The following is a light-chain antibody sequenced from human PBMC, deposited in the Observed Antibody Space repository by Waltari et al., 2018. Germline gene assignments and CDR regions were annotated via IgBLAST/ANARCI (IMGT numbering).Light chain of an antibody. CDR3: QQYYDSPLT. V-gene: IGKV4-1*01. Sequence: DIVMTQSPDSLTVSLGERATIHCRSSQSLFYSPSKRNDLAWYQQKAGQSPKLLIYWASTRESGVPDRFSGSGSGTDFSLTISNLQAEDVAVYSCQQYYDSPLTFGGGTKVEIK. J-gene: IGKJ4*01. CDR1: QSLFYSPSKRND. CDR2: WAS.